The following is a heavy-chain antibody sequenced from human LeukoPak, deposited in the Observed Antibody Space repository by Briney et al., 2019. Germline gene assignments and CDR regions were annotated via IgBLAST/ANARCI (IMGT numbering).Heavy chain of an antibody. Sequence: GASVKVSCKASGYTFTSYGISWVRQAPGQGLEWMGWISAYNGNTNYAQKLQGRVTMTTDTSTSTAYMELSSLRSEDTAVYYCARDSSGWYSGYFDYWGQGTLVTVSS. CDR1: GYTFTSYG. CDR3: ARDSSGWYSGYFDY. CDR2: ISAYNGNT. D-gene: IGHD6-19*01. V-gene: IGHV1-18*01. J-gene: IGHJ4*02.